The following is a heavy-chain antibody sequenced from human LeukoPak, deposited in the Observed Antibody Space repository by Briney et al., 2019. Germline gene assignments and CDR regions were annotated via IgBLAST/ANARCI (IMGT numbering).Heavy chain of an antibody. Sequence: GESLKISCKGSGYSFTSYWIGWVRQMPGKGLEWMGIIYPGDSDTRYSPSFQGQVTISADKSISTAYLQWSSLKASDTAMYYCARPEGHYGGGHGMDVWGQGTTVTVSS. V-gene: IGHV5-51*01. CDR1: GYSFTSYW. CDR3: ARPEGHYGGGHGMDV. CDR2: IYPGDSDT. J-gene: IGHJ6*02. D-gene: IGHD4-23*01.